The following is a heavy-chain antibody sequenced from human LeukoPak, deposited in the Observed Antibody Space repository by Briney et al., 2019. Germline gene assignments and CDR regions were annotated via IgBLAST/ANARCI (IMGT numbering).Heavy chain of an antibody. D-gene: IGHD6-13*01. CDR2: ISYDGSNK. V-gene: IGHV3-30-3*01. J-gene: IGHJ6*02. Sequence: GGSLRLSCAASGFTFSSYAMHWVRQAPGKGLEWVAVISYDGSNKYYADSVKGRFTISRDNSKNTLYLQMNSLRAEDTAVYYCARTYSSSRTPSNYYYYGMDVWGQGTTVTVSS. CDR1: GFTFSSYA. CDR3: ARTYSSSRTPSNYYYYGMDV.